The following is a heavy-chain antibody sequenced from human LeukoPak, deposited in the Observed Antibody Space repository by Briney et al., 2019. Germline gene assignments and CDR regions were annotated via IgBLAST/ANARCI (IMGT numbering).Heavy chain of an antibody. J-gene: IGHJ5*02. D-gene: IGHD2-15*01. CDR3: SRVPPRLYCTGGSCYFDWFDP. CDR2: MNPNIGNT. Sequence: ASVKVSCKASGYTFTSYGISWVRQATGQGLEWRGGMNPNIGNTGYAQKFQGRVTMTSNTSISTAYMELSSLRSADTAVYYCSRVPPRLYCTGGSCYFDWFDPWSQPTLVTVPS. CDR1: GYTFTSYG. V-gene: IGHV1-8*02.